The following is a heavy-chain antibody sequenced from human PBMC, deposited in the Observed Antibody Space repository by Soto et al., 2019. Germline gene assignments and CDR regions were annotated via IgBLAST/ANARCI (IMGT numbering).Heavy chain of an antibody. D-gene: IGHD2-21*02. CDR1: GGYISSGGYY. CDR3: ARVCGGDCHYGMDV. J-gene: IGHJ6*02. V-gene: IGHV4-31*03. Sequence: PSETLSLTCTVSGGYISSGGYYWSWIRQHPGKGLEWIGYIYYSGSTYYNPSLKSRVTISVDTSKNQFSLKLSSVTAADTAVYYCARVCGGDCHYGMDVWGQGTTVTVSS. CDR2: IYYSGST.